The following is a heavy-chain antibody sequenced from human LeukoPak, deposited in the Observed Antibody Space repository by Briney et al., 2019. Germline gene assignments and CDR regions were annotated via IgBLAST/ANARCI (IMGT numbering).Heavy chain of an antibody. J-gene: IGHJ4*02. Sequence: SQTLSLTCTVSGGSISSGDYYWSWIRQPPGKGLEWIGYIYYSGSTYYNPSLKSRVTISVDTSKNQFSLKLSSVTAADTAVYYCARSDQYDSSDYPFDYWGQGTLVTVSS. CDR2: IYYSGST. V-gene: IGHV4-30-4*01. D-gene: IGHD3-22*01. CDR3: ARSDQYDSSDYPFDY. CDR1: GGSISSGDYY.